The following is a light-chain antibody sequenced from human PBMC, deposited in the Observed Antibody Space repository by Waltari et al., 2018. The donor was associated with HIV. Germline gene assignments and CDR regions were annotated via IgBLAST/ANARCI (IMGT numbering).Light chain of an antibody. CDR2: EVN. V-gene: IGLV2-23*02. J-gene: IGLJ1*01. Sequence: QSALTQPASVSGSLRQSITISCTRTTGVIGKYNFVPCYQQHPGKAPKLLIYEVNRRPSGVSSRFSGSKSDNTASLTISGLQPEDEASYFCCSYAGTTHFFGFGGGTEIAVL. CDR1: TGVIGKYNF. CDR3: CSYAGTTHFFG.